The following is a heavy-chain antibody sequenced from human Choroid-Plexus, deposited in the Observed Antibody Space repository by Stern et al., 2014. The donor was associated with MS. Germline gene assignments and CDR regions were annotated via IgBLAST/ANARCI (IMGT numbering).Heavy chain of an antibody. CDR2: VYYSGAT. CDR3: AKHACTGAACPFDL. Sequence: QVQPVESGPGLVKPSETLSLTCAVSGDSISSYTHYWAWIRQPPGKGLEWIGSVYYSGATYYNPPLKSTVPISQDTSTTQFSLGLNSVTAADTAVYYCAKHACTGAACPFDLWGQGTLVTVSS. J-gene: IGHJ4*02. CDR1: GDSISSYTHY. D-gene: IGHD2-8*02. V-gene: IGHV4-39*01.